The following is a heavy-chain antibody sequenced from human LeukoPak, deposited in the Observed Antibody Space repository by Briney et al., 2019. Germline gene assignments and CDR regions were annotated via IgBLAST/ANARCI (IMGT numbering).Heavy chain of an antibody. D-gene: IGHD6-6*01. Sequence: GGSLRLSCAASGFTFSSYWMHWVRQAPGTGLVWVSRINSDGSSTSYAASVKGRFTISRDNAKNTLYLQMNSLRAEDTAVYYCARGTIAARHGELDYWGQGTLVTVSS. CDR1: GFTFSSYW. V-gene: IGHV3-74*01. CDR2: INSDGSST. CDR3: ARGTIAARHGELDY. J-gene: IGHJ4*02.